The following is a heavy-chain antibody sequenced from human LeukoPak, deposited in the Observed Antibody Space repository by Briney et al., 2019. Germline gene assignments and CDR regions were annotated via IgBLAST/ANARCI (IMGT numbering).Heavy chain of an antibody. CDR3: ARAYESIVITFGGVIANPYFDY. Sequence: GGSLRLSCAASGFTVSSNYMSWVRQAPGKGLEWVSVIYSGGSTYYADSVKGRFTISRDNSKNTLYLQMNSLRAEDTAVYYCARAYESIVITFGGVIANPYFDYWDQGTLVTVSS. D-gene: IGHD3-16*02. CDR2: IYSGGST. V-gene: IGHV3-66*01. J-gene: IGHJ4*02. CDR1: GFTVSSNY.